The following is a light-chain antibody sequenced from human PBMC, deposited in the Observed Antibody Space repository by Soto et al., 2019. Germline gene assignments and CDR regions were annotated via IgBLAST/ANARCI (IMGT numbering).Light chain of an antibody. CDR1: QSVNSF. Sequence: EIVLTQSPATLSLSPGERATLSCXASQSVNSFLAWYQQKPGQAPRLLXYDASNRATGIPARFSGSGSGTDFTLTISSLEPEDFAVYYCQQRSNWPPITFGQGTRLEIK. V-gene: IGKV3-11*01. J-gene: IGKJ5*01. CDR2: DAS. CDR3: QQRSNWPPIT.